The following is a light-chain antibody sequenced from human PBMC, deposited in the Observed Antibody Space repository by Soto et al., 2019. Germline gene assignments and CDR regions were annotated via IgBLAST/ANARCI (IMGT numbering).Light chain of an antibody. CDR1: ESVSSN. CDR2: GAS. CDR3: QQYHNWYS. V-gene: IGKV3-15*01. Sequence: VMTQSPATLSVSPGERATLSCRASESVSSNLAWYQQKPGQAPRLLISGASTRATGIPARFSGSGSGTEFTPTISSLQSEDSAVYYCQQYHNWYSFGQGSKLEIK. J-gene: IGKJ2*03.